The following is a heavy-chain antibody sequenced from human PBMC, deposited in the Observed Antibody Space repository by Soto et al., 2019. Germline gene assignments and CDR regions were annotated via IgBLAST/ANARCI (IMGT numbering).Heavy chain of an antibody. CDR1: GFTISSYT. V-gene: IGHV3-23*01. CDR3: ARDPPNDKTQLDYGMDV. Sequence: EVQLLESGGGLGQGGGSLRLSCAASGFTISSYTMNWVRQAPGKGLEWVSLISARGGSTYYADSVKGRFTISRDNSKNTLYLQMNSLRAEDTGVYYCARDPPNDKTQLDYGMDVWGQGTAVTVSS. D-gene: IGHD2-2*01. J-gene: IGHJ6*02. CDR2: ISARGGST.